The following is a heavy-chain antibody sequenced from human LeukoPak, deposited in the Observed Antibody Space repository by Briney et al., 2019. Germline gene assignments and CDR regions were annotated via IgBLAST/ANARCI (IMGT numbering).Heavy chain of an antibody. Sequence: GESLKISCKGSGYSFTSYWIGWVRQMPGKGLEWMGIIYPSDSDTRYNPSFQDQVTISADKSISTAYLQWSSLKASDTAMYYCARRASYNWFDPWGQGTLVTVSS. CDR3: ARRASYNWFDP. J-gene: IGHJ5*02. CDR2: IYPSDSDT. V-gene: IGHV5-51*01. CDR1: GYSFTSYW.